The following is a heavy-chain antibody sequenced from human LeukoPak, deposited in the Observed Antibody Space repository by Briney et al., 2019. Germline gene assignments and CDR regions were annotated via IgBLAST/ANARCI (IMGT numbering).Heavy chain of an antibody. V-gene: IGHV4-31*03. J-gene: IGHJ4*02. CDR1: GGSISSGAYY. D-gene: IGHD6-19*01. CDR2: IYYSGST. CDR3: ARESAVAGELYDS. Sequence: SQTLSLTCTVSGGSISSGAYYWNWIRQHPGKGLEWIGYIYYSGSTYYNPSLKSRVTMSVDTSKNQFSLKLSSVTAADTAVYYCARESAVAGELYDSWGQGTLVTVSS.